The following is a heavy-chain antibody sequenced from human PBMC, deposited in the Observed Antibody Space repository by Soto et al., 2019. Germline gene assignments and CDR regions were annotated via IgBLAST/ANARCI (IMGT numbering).Heavy chain of an antibody. V-gene: IGHV3-30*18. CDR3: AKDDTQLSGWSGPYYYRMDV. Sequence: SGGSLRLSCAASGFTFSSYGMHWVRQAPGKGLEWVAVISYDGSNKYYADSVKGRFTISRDNSKNTLYLQMNSLRAEDTAVYYCAKDDTQLSGWSGPYYYRMDVWGQGTTVTVSS. D-gene: IGHD6-19*01. CDR1: GFTFSSYG. CDR2: ISYDGSNK. J-gene: IGHJ6*02.